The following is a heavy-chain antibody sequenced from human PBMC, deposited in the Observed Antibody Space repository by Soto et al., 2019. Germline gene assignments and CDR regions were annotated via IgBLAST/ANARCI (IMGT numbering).Heavy chain of an antibody. D-gene: IGHD2-15*01. J-gene: IGHJ6*02. CDR2: IIPILGKA. CDR3: ARGCSSCYSGTYGMDV. Sequence: QVQLVQSGAEVKKPGSSVKVSCKASGGTFSSYAISWVRQAPGHGLEWMGGIIPILGKANYAQKFQGRVTITADESTSTAYMELSRLRSEDTAVYYCARGCSSCYSGTYGMDVWGQGTTVTVSS. V-gene: IGHV1-69*01. CDR1: GGTFSSYA.